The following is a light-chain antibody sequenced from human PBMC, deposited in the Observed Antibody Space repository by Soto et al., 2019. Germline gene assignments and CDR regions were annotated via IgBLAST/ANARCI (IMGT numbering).Light chain of an antibody. Sequence: QSVLTQPPSVSAAPGQTVTISCSGSSSNIGKNYVSWHQQLPGTAPKLLIYDNNNRPSGIPDRFSGSKSGTSATLGITGLQTGDEADYYCGTWDSSLSAVVFGGGTQLTVL. CDR2: DNN. CDR3: GTWDSSLSAVV. J-gene: IGLJ2*01. CDR1: SSNIGKNY. V-gene: IGLV1-51*01.